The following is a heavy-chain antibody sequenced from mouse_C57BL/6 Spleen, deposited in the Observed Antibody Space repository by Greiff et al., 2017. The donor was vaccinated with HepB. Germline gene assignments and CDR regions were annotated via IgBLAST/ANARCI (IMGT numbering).Heavy chain of an antibody. D-gene: IGHD2-4*01. CDR3: ARRILYDYDLGNYYAMDY. J-gene: IGHJ4*01. V-gene: IGHV1-85*01. Sequence: QVQLQQSGPELVKPGASVKLSCKASGYTFTSYDINWVKQRPGQGLEWIGWIYPRDGSTKYNEKFKGKATLTVDTSSSTAYMELHSLTSEDSAVYFCARRILYDYDLGNYYAMDYWGQGTSVTVSS. CDR1: GYTFTSYD. CDR2: IYPRDGST.